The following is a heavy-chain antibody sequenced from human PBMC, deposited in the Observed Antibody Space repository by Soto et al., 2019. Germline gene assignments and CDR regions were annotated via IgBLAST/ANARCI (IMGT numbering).Heavy chain of an antibody. CDR3: AQDRGPTREWLSSYYYCMDV. CDR1: GFTFSSYG. CDR2: LSYDGSNK. D-gene: IGHD3-3*01. J-gene: IGHJ6*02. V-gene: IGHV3-30*18. Sequence: QVQLVESGGGVVQPGRSLRLSCAASGFTFSSYGMHWVRQAPGKGLEWVAVLSYDGSNKYYADSVKGRFTISRDNSKNTLYLQMNSLRAEDTALFYCAQDRGPTREWLSSYYYCMDVWGQGTTVTVYS.